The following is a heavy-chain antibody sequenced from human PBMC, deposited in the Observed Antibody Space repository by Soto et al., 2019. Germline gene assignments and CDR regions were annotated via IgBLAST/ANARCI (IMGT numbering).Heavy chain of an antibody. D-gene: IGHD6-19*01. J-gene: IGHJ1*01. V-gene: IGHV3-33*01. Sequence: QVQLVESGGGVVQPGRSLRLSCAASGFTFSSYGMHWVRQAPGKGLEWVAVIWYDGSNKYYADSVKGRFTISRDNSKNTLYLQMNSLRAEDTAVYYCARVRHSSGWGLGYFQHWGQGTLVTVSS. CDR1: GFTFSSYG. CDR2: IWYDGSNK. CDR3: ARVRHSSGWGLGYFQH.